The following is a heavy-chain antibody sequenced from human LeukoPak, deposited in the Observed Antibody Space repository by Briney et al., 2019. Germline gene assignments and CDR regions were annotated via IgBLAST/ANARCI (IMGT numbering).Heavy chain of an antibody. Sequence: GGSLRLSCEGSGFTFSTYWMHWLRQVAGTGLVGVSRINTDGTYTGYADSVRGRFTGARDNAKNTLYLQRNSLRAEDTALYYCARPQLGLTMTRGVTDVFDLWGRGKMVTVSS. CDR2: INTDGTYT. CDR1: GFTFSTYW. J-gene: IGHJ3*01. CDR3: ARPQLGLTMTRGVTDVFDL. D-gene: IGHD3-10*01. V-gene: IGHV3-74*01.